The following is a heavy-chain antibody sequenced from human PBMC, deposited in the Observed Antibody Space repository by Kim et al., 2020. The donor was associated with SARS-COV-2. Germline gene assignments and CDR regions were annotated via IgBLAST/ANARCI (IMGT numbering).Heavy chain of an antibody. D-gene: IGHD3-10*01. CDR1: GYTFTSYG. V-gene: IGHV1-18*01. Sequence: ASVKVSCKASGYTFTSYGISWVRQAPGQGLEWMGWISAYNGNTNYAQKLQGRDTMTTDTSTSTAYMELRSLRSDDTAVYYCARDRYGSGSYYSPYYFDYWGQGTLVTVSS. J-gene: IGHJ4*02. CDR2: ISAYNGNT. CDR3: ARDRYGSGSYYSPYYFDY.